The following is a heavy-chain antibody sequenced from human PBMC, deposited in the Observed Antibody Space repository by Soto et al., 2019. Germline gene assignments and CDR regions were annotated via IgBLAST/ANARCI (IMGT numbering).Heavy chain of an antibody. CDR3: ARVRALAADGLDV. CDR1: GFTFSDYY. V-gene: IGHV3-11*05. D-gene: IGHD6-19*01. Sequence: QVQLVESGGGLVKPGGSLRLSCAASGFTFSDYYMSWIRQAPGKGLEWVSYISSRSDYANHADSVKGRFTISRDNAKNSLYLQMNSLRADATAVYYCARVRALAADGLDVWGQGTTVTVS. J-gene: IGHJ6*02. CDR2: ISSRSDYA.